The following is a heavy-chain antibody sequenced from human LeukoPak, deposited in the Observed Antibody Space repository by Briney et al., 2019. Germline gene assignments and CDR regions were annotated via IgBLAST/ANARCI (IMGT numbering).Heavy chain of an antibody. CDR1: GFTLSSYG. J-gene: IGHJ6*02. CDR2: IWYDGSNK. V-gene: IGHV3-33*08. Sequence: GGSLRLSCAASGFTLSSYGMHWVRQAPGKGLEWVAVIWYDGSNKYYADSVKGRFTISRDNSKNTLYLQMNSLRAEDTAVYYCARERSSSWYSYYYGMDVWGQGTTVTVSS. D-gene: IGHD6-13*01. CDR3: ARERSSSWYSYYYGMDV.